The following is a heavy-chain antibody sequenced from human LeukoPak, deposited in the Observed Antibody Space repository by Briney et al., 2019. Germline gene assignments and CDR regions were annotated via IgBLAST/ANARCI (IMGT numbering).Heavy chain of an antibody. Sequence: SETLSLTCAVYGGSFSGYYWSWIRQPPGKGLEWIGEINHSGSTNYNPSLKSRVTISVDTPKNQFSLKLSSVTAADTAVYYCARAVTFSYYYYYGMDVWGQGTTVTVSS. V-gene: IGHV4-34*01. CDR3: ARAVTFSYYYYYGMDV. J-gene: IGHJ6*02. D-gene: IGHD4-17*01. CDR1: GGSFSGYY. CDR2: INHSGST.